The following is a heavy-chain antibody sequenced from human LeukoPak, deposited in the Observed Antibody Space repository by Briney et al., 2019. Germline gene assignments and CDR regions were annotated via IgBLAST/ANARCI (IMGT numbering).Heavy chain of an antibody. J-gene: IGHJ3*02. CDR3: ARAAKDSSGYHDAFDI. CDR1: GGSISSYY. D-gene: IGHD3-22*01. V-gene: IGHV4-4*07. Sequence: PSETLSLTCTVSGGSISSYYWSWIRQPAGKGLEWIGRIYTSGSTNYNPSLKSRVTISVDTSKNQFSLKLSSVTAADTAVYYCARAAKDSSGYHDAFDIWGQGTMVTVSS. CDR2: IYTSGST.